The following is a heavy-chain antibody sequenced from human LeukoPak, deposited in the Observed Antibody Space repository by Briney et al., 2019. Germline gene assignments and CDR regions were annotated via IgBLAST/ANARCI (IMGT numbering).Heavy chain of an antibody. J-gene: IGHJ4*02. Sequence: PSETLSLTCAVSGGSISSANYYWGWIRQPPGKGLEWIGSIYYSGSTYYNSSLKSRVTISVDTSKNQFSLKLSFVTAADTAVYYCASLYYFDRSRGWNYWGQGTLVTVSS. CDR2: IYYSGST. CDR1: GGSISSANYY. CDR3: ASLYYFDRSRGWNY. V-gene: IGHV4-39*01. D-gene: IGHD3-22*01.